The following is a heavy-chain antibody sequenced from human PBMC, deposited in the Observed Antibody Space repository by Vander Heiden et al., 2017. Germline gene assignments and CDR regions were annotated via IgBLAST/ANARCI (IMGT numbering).Heavy chain of an antibody. CDR1: GVRLPRYSAA. J-gene: IGHJ4*02. Sequence: QVPPQPSGPGLVKPSQPLSLTCAISGVRLPRYSAAWNWIKQSPSRGLDWRERTYCRSKWYNDYAVSGNRRMTINTDTSKNQFSLKLNSVTPEDTAVDYCAGDQCDSSGYYRPFDYWGQGTLVTVSS. CDR3: AGDQCDSSGYYRPFDY. CDR2: TYCRSKWYN. V-gene: IGHV6-1*01. D-gene: IGHD3-22*01.